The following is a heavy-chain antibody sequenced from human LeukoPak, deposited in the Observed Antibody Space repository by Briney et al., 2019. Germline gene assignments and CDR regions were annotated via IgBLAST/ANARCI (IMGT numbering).Heavy chain of an antibody. CDR1: GFTLGTYW. Sequence: GGSLRLSCAASGFTLGTYWMNWVRQAPGKGLEWVADIKQDRSEKYYVDSVKGRFTISRDNAKNSLYLQMNSLRAEDTAVYYCARLREIPVFGVVTKSTSYFDYWGQGTLVTVSS. V-gene: IGHV3-7*01. D-gene: IGHD3-3*01. J-gene: IGHJ4*02. CDR2: IKQDRSEK. CDR3: ARLREIPVFGVVTKSTSYFDY.